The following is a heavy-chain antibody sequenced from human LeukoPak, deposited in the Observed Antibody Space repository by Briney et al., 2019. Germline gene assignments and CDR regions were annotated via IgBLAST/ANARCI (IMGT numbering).Heavy chain of an antibody. J-gene: IGHJ6*03. D-gene: IGHD3-10*01. CDR1: GFTFSTYA. Sequence: PGGSLRLSCVASGFTFSTYAMNWVRQAPGKGLEWLSYISSSGRTIYYADSLKGRFTISRDNAKNSLYLQMNSLRAEDTAVYYCARAMVRESMDVWGKGTTVTISS. CDR3: ARAMVRESMDV. CDR2: ISSSGRTI. V-gene: IGHV3-48*03.